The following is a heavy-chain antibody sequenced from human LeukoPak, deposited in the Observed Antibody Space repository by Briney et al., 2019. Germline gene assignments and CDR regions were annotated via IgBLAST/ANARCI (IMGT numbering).Heavy chain of an antibody. Sequence: SETLSLTCAVYGGSFSGYYWSWIRQPPGKGLEWIGEINHSGSTNYNPSLKSRVTISVDTSKNQLSLKLSSVTAADTAVYYCARGDTMVDYWGQGTLVTVSS. V-gene: IGHV4-34*01. CDR1: GGSFSGYY. D-gene: IGHD3-10*01. CDR3: ARGDTMVDY. J-gene: IGHJ4*02. CDR2: INHSGST.